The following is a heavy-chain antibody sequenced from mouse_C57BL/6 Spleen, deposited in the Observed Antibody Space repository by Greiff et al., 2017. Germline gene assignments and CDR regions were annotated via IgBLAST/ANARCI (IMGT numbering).Heavy chain of an antibody. V-gene: IGHV5-12*01. CDR1: GFTFSDYY. J-gene: IGHJ1*03. Sequence: EVQLVESGGGLVQPGGSLKLSCAASGFTFSDYYMYWVRQTPEKRLEWVAYISNGGGSTYYPDTVKGRFTISRDNAKNTLYLQMSRLKSEDTAMYYCASHDVWGTGTTVTVSS. CDR2: ISNGGGST. CDR3: ASHDV.